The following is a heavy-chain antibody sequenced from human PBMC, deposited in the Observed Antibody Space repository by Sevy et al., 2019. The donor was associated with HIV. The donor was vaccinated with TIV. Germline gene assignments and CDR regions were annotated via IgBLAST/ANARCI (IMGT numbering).Heavy chain of an antibody. Sequence: GGSLRLSCAASGFTVSSNYMSWVRQAPGKGLEWVSVIYSGGSTYYADSVKGRFTISRDNSKNTLYLQMNSLRAEDTAVYYCAREGRGQGRYYDSSGYYEVFLGYWGQGTLVTVSS. D-gene: IGHD3-22*01. V-gene: IGHV3-66*02. CDR3: AREGRGQGRYYDSSGYYEVFLGY. CDR1: GFTVSSNY. CDR2: IYSGGST. J-gene: IGHJ4*02.